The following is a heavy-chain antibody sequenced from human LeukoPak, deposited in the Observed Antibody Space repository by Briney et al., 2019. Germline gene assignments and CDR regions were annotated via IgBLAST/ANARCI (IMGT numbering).Heavy chain of an antibody. CDR1: GGSFSGYY. CDR3: ARGWFRYYDILTGPPVFEY. CDR2: INHSGST. V-gene: IGHV4-34*01. D-gene: IGHD3-9*01. J-gene: IGHJ4*02. Sequence: PSETLSLTCAVYGGSFSGYYRSWIRQPPGKGLEWIGEINHSGSTNYNPSLKSRVTISVDTSKNQFSLKLSSVTAADTAVYYCARGWFRYYDILTGPPVFEYWGQGTLVTVSS.